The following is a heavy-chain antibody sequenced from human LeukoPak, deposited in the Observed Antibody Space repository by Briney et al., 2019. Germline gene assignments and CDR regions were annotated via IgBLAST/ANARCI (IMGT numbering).Heavy chain of an antibody. CDR1: GGTFSSYT. CDR2: IIPILGIA. CDR3: ARDLLGVVVIAPNWFDP. J-gene: IGHJ5*02. V-gene: IGHV1-69*04. D-gene: IGHD2-21*01. Sequence: ASVKVSCKASGGTFSSYTISRVRQAPGQGLEWMGRIIPILGIANYAQKFQGRVTITADKSTSTAYMELSSLRSEDTAVYYCARDLLGVVVIAPNWFDPWGQGTLVTVSS.